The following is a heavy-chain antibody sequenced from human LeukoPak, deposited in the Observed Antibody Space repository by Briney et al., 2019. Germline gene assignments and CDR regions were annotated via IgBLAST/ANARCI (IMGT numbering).Heavy chain of an antibody. D-gene: IGHD6-19*01. CDR3: AKTPVGSFSGCTEGY. CDR1: GFTFSNYW. Sequence: GGSLRLSCAASGFTFSNYWMSWVRQAPGKGLEWVANIKQDGSEKYYVDSVKGRFTISRDNAKNSLYLQMNSLRAEDTAVYYCAKTPVGSFSGCTEGYWGQGTLVTVSS. V-gene: IGHV3-7*03. J-gene: IGHJ4*02. CDR2: IKQDGSEK.